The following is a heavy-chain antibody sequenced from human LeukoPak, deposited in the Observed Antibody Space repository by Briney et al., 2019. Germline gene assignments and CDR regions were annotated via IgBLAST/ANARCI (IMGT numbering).Heavy chain of an antibody. D-gene: IGHD1/OR15-1a*01. Sequence: GGSLRLSCAASGFTFSDYYMSWIRQAPGKGLEWVSYISSSGSTIYYADSVKGRFTISRDNARNTLYLQMNSLRVEDTAIYYCARDRAESNWTNHTLFDSWGQGTPVTVSS. J-gene: IGHJ4*02. CDR3: ARDRAESNWTNHTLFDS. V-gene: IGHV3-11*04. CDR2: ISSSGSTI. CDR1: GFTFSDYY.